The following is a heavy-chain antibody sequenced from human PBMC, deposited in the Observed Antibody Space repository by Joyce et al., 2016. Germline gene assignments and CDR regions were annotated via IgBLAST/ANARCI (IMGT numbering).Heavy chain of an antibody. CDR1: GDSIINSENY. Sequence: QVHLLESAPGLVRPSQTLSLTCSVSGDSIINSENYCNWIPQLPGKGLELICYVHPRRDTYCTPYDRVRSIMTTDTSKNHFSLNLTAETAADTATYNGAKDRGVGPRVDLNFGLWGHGTLVAVSS. J-gene: IGHJ2*01. CDR3: AKDRGVGPRVDLNFGL. CDR2: VHPRRDT. D-gene: IGHD3-10*01. V-gene: IGHV4-30-4*01.